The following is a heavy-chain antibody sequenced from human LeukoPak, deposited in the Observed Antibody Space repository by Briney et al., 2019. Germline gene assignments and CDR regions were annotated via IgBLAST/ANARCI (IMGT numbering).Heavy chain of an antibody. CDR2: IYHSGST. D-gene: IGHD1-26*01. V-gene: IGHV4-4*03. CDR3: ARVVGIVGATTLYYFDY. CDR1: GGSISSSNW. Sequence: PGTLSLTCAVSGGSISSSNWWSWVRQPPGKGLEWIGEIYHSGSTNYNPSLKSRVTISVDKSKNQFSLKLSSVTAADTAVYYCARVVGIVGATTLYYFDYWGQGTLVTVSS. J-gene: IGHJ4*02.